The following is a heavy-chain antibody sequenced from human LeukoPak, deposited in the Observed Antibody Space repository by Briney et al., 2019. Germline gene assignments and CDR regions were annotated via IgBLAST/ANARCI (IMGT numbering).Heavy chain of an antibody. D-gene: IGHD6-13*01. CDR1: GGSINSYY. V-gene: IGHV4-4*07. CDR3: ARARAAGSWYYFDS. CDR2: VFPSGST. Sequence: SETLSLTCTVSGGSINSYYWSWIRQPAGKGPEWIGRVFPSGSTNYNPSLKSRVTMSISPSKAQFSLQLTSVTAADTAVYYCARARAAGSWYYFDSWGQGVLVTVSS. J-gene: IGHJ4*02.